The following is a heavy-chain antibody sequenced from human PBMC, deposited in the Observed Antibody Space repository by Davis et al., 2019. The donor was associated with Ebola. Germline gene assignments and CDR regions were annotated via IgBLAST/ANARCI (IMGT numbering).Heavy chain of an antibody. D-gene: IGHD6-6*01. Sequence: GESLKISCTSSAFTLNNAWMGWVHQAPGKGLEWVGRIKSNSDGGTTDHAAPVKGRFTISRDESQNTVYLQMTSLKTEDTAVYFCTTDRGIAIRPLFDCWGQGTLVTVSS. CDR3: TTDRGIAIRPLFDC. J-gene: IGHJ4*02. CDR1: AFTLNNAW. V-gene: IGHV3-15*01. CDR2: IKSNSDGGTT.